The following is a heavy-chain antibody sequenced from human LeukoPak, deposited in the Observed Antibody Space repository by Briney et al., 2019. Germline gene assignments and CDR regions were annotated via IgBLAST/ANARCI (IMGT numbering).Heavy chain of an antibody. D-gene: IGHD5-12*01. V-gene: IGHV3-74*01. CDR2: INTDESNA. Sequence: SGGSLRLSCAASGFTFSNYLMHWVRQAPGKGLVWVSRINTDESNAYADSVKGRFTISRDNAKNTLYLQMNSLRVEDTAVYYCAREGRVSGYDFDCWGQGTLVTVSS. CDR1: GFTFSNYL. CDR3: AREGRVSGYDFDC. J-gene: IGHJ4*02.